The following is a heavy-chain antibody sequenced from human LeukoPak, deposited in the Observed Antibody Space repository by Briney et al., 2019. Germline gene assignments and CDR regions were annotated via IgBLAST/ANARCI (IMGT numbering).Heavy chain of an antibody. CDR1: GGTFSSYA. CDR2: IIPIFGTA. D-gene: IGHD3-16*02. J-gene: IGHJ3*02. Sequence: SVTVSCKASGGTFSSYAISWVRQAPGQGLEWMGGIIPIFGTANYAQKLQGRVTMTTDTSTSTAYMELRSLRSDDTAVYYCARGHDYVWGSYRYTGAFDIWGQGTMVTVSS. CDR3: ARGHDYVWGSYRYTGAFDI. V-gene: IGHV1-69*05.